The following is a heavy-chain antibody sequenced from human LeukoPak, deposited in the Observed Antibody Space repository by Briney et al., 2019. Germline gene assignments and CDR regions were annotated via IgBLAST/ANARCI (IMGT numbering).Heavy chain of an antibody. CDR2: IYHSEST. Sequence: SQTLSLTCAVSGGSISSGGYSWSWIRQPPGKGLEWIGYIYHSESTYYNPSLKSRVTISVDRSKNQFSLKLSSVTAADTAVYYCARGLEWYYDSYASEEYYFDYWGQGTLVTVSS. D-gene: IGHD3-22*01. J-gene: IGHJ4*02. CDR3: ARGLEWYYDSYASEEYYFDY. V-gene: IGHV4-30-2*01. CDR1: GGSISSGGYS.